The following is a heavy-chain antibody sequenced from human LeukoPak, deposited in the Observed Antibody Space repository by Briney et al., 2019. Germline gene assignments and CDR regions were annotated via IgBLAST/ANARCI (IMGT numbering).Heavy chain of an antibody. Sequence: GESLKISCKGSGYSFTSYWIGWVRQMPGKGLEGMGIIYPGDSDTRYSPSFQGQVTISADKSISTAYLQWSSLKASDTAMYYCARLECSGGSCYSVDYWGQGTLVTVSS. V-gene: IGHV5-51*01. D-gene: IGHD2-15*01. J-gene: IGHJ4*02. CDR2: IYPGDSDT. CDR3: ARLECSGGSCYSVDY. CDR1: GYSFTSYW.